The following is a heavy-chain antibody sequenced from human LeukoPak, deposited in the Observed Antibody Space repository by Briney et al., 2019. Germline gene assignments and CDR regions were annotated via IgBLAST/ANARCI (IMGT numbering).Heavy chain of an antibody. CDR1: GYSISSGYY. V-gene: IGHV4-38-2*02. Sequence: SETLSLTCAVSGYSISSGYYWGWIRQPPGKGLEWIGNIYYTGSTYYNPSLKSRVTISIDASKSQFSLKLTSVTAADTAVYYCGREVGYSSYDSHWGQGTLVTVSS. CDR3: GREVGYSSYDSH. CDR2: IYYTGST. D-gene: IGHD4-11*01. J-gene: IGHJ4*02.